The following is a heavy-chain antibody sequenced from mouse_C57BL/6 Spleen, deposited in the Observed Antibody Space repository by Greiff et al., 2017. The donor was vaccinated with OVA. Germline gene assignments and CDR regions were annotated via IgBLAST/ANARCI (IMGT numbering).Heavy chain of an antibody. CDR2: ISDGGSYT. Sequence: VQLKESGGGLVKPGGSLKLSCAASGFTFSSYAMSWVRQTPEKRLEWVATISDGGSYTYYPDNVKGRFTISRDNAKNTLYLQMSHLKSEDTAMYYWARDRGAGSSYWYFDVWGTGTTVTVSS. CDR1: GFTFSSYA. CDR3: ARDRGAGSSYWYFDV. J-gene: IGHJ1*03. D-gene: IGHD1-1*01. V-gene: IGHV5-4*01.